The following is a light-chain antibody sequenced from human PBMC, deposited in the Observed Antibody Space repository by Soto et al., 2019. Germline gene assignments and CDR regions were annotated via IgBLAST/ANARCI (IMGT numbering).Light chain of an antibody. V-gene: IGKV3-15*01. CDR3: QQYHNWPPIP. CDR1: QSVSSH. J-gene: IGKJ5*01. CDR2: GAS. Sequence: EIVMTQSPDTVFVSLWELATLSCRASQSVSSHLAWYQHKPGQAPRLLIYGASTRASGIPARFSGSGSETDLTLTISSLQSEDSAVYYCQQYHNWPPIPFGQGTRLEIK.